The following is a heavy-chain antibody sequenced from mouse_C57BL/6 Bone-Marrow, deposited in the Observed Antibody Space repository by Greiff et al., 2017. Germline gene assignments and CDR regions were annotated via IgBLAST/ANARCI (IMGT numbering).Heavy chain of an antibody. V-gene: IGHV1-50*01. J-gene: IGHJ4*01. CDR1: GYTFTNYW. CDR2: IDPSDSYT. Sequence: QVQLQQPGAELVKPGASVKLSCKASGYTFTNYWMQWVKQRPGQGLEWIGEIDPSDSYTNYNQKFKGKATLTVDTSSSTAYMQLSSLTSEDAAVYYSAKHPMDYWGQGTSVTVSS. CDR3: AKHPMDY.